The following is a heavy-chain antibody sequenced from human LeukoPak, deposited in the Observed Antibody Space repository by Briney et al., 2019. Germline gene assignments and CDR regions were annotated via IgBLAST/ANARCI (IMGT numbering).Heavy chain of an antibody. D-gene: IGHD5-12*01. Sequence: GGSLRLSCAASGVTFSSYGMHWVRQAPGKGLEWVALISSDGNDKLYGDSVKGRFTISRDDSKSTLYLQMNSLRAEDTAVYYCTTKVIRGNSGDDYDDWGQGTLVTISS. CDR2: ISSDGNDK. CDR3: TTKVIRGNSGDDYDD. J-gene: IGHJ4*02. CDR1: GVTFSSYG. V-gene: IGHV3-30*03.